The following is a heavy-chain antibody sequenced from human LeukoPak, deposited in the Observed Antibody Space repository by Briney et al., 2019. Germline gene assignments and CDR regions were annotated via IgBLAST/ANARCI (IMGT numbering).Heavy chain of an antibody. CDR3: AKDNSDYVYYGMDV. CDR2: ISFDGSNK. Sequence: GGSLRLSCAASGFTFTAYDMHWVRQAPGKGLKWVAVISFDGSNKYYADSVTGRFTISRDNAKNSLYLQMNSLRAEDTALYYCAKDNSDYVYYGMDVWGQGTTVTVSS. V-gene: IGHV3-30*18. CDR1: GFTFTAYD. J-gene: IGHJ6*02. D-gene: IGHD4-11*01.